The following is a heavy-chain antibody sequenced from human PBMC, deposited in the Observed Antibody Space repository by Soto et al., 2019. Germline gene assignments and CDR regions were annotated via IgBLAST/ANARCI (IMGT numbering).Heavy chain of an antibody. CDR3: ARNHRPPYYYDSSGYYQNYYYYYGMDV. J-gene: IGHJ6*02. CDR2: INHSGST. D-gene: IGHD3-22*01. Sequence: SETLSLTCAAYGGSFSGYYWSWIRQPPGKGLEWIGEINHSGSTNYNPSLKSRVTISVDTSKNQFSLKLSSVTAADTAVYYCARNHRPPYYYDSSGYYQNYYYYYGMDVWGQGTTVTVSS. CDR1: GGSFSGYY. V-gene: IGHV4-34*01.